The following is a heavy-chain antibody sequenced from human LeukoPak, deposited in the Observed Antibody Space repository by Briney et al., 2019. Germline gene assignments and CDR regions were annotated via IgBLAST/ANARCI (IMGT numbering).Heavy chain of an antibody. CDR1: GFTFSSYA. V-gene: IGHV3-30-3*01. CDR2: ISYDGSNK. D-gene: IGHD6-19*01. Sequence: GGSLRLSCAASGFTFSSYAMHWVRQAPGKGLEWVAVISYDGSNKYYADSVKGRFTISRDNSKNTLYLQMNSLRAEDTAVYYCARALQQWLVTVDYWGQGTLVTVPS. J-gene: IGHJ4*02. CDR3: ARALQQWLVTVDY.